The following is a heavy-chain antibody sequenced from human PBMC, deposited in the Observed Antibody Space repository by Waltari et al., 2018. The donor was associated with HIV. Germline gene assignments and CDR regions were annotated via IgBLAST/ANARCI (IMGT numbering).Heavy chain of an antibody. CDR1: GFTLSSYA. CDR3: AKGASGWSPGY. Sequence: QVQLVESGGGVVQPGRSLRLSGAATGFTLSSYAMHWGRQAPGKGLEWVAVISYYGDNKYYADSVKGRFTISRDNSKNTLYLQMNSLRAEDTAVYYCAKGASGWSPGYWGQGTLVTVSS. D-gene: IGHD6-19*01. CDR2: ISYYGDNK. J-gene: IGHJ4*02. V-gene: IGHV3-30*18.